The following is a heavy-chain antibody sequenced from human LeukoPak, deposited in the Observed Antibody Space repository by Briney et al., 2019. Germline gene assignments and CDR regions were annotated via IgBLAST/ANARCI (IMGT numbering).Heavy chain of an antibody. Sequence: SETLSLTCAVSGGSISSSNWWNWVRQPPGKGLEWIGEIYHSGSTNYNPSLKSRVTISVDTSKNQFSLKLSSVTAADTAVYYCARGVVPMIDLDYWGQGTLVTVSS. V-gene: IGHV4-4*02. CDR3: ARGVVPMIDLDY. J-gene: IGHJ4*02. D-gene: IGHD3-22*01. CDR1: GGSISSSNW. CDR2: IYHSGST.